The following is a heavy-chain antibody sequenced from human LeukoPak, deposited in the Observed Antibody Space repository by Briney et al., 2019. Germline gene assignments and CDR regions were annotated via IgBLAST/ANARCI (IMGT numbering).Heavy chain of an antibody. Sequence: ASVKVSCKASGYTFASYGISWVRQAPGQGLEWVGWISGYDDNRRFAESLQGRVIMTTDKFTSIAYMELTSLTSDDTAMYYCARDTALISTPGGPDFWGQGTLVTVSS. D-gene: IGHD6-13*01. CDR2: ISGYDDNR. CDR3: ARDTALISTPGGPDF. J-gene: IGHJ4*02. CDR1: GYTFASYG. V-gene: IGHV1-18*01.